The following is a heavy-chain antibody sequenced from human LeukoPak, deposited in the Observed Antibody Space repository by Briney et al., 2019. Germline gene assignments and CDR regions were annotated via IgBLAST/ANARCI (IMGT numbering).Heavy chain of an antibody. Sequence: GESLEISCQGSGLIFTSYWIGWVRPVPGKGLAWVGIIYPGDSDTLYSPSFQGQVPLSADKSLSTAYLQWKRFNPPSPAIYFCARQRYYDSSGQCDPWGQGTLVSVSS. V-gene: IGHV5-51*01. CDR1: GLIFTSYW. CDR2: IYPGDSDT. J-gene: IGHJ5*02. CDR3: ARQRYYDSSGQCDP. D-gene: IGHD3-22*01.